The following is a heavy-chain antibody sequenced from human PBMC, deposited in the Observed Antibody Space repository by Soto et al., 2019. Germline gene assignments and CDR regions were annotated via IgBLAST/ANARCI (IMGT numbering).Heavy chain of an antibody. V-gene: IGHV3-21*01. Sequence: EVQLVESGGGLVKPGGSLRLSCAASGFTFSSYSMNWVRQAPGKGLEWVSSISSSSSYIYYADSVKGRFTISRDNAKNSLDLQMNSLRAEDKAVYYCARDPYCSGGSCYSNFDYWGQGTLVTVSS. J-gene: IGHJ4*02. CDR3: ARDPYCSGGSCYSNFDY. CDR1: GFTFSSYS. CDR2: ISSSSSYI. D-gene: IGHD2-15*01.